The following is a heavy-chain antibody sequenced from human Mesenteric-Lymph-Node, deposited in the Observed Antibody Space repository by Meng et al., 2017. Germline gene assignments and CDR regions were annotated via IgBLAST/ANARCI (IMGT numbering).Heavy chain of an antibody. CDR3: ARGPTTYFDY. D-gene: IGHD4-17*01. CDR2: IHHSGRS. Sequence: QGQLQESGPGLVKPSGTLSLTCTVSGASISSSDWWSWVRQPPGKGLEWIGEIHHSGRSNYNPSLKSRVTISVDTSKNQFSLKLSSVTAADTAVYYCARGPTTYFDYWGQGTLVTVSS. J-gene: IGHJ4*02. CDR1: GASISSSDW. V-gene: IGHV4-4*02.